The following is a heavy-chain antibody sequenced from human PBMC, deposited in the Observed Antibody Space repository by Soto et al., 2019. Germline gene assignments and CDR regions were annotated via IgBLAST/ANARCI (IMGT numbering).Heavy chain of an antibody. Sequence: QVQLVQSGAEVKQPGSSVKVSCKASGGTFSSYAISWVRQAPGQGLEWMGGIIPIFGTANYAQKFQGRVTITADESTSTAYMELSSLRSEDTAVYYCARADIVVVPAATYYYYGMDVWGQGTTVTVSS. V-gene: IGHV1-69*01. CDR2: IIPIFGTA. D-gene: IGHD2-2*01. CDR1: GGTFSSYA. J-gene: IGHJ6*02. CDR3: ARADIVVVPAATYYYYGMDV.